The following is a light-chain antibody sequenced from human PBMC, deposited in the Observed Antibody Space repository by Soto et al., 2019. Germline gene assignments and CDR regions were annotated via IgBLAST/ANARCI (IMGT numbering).Light chain of an antibody. CDR3: SSYTSSSTLLYV. CDR2: DVS. CDR1: NSDVGGYNY. J-gene: IGLJ1*01. Sequence: QSVLTQHASVSGSPAQSITISCTGTNSDVGGYNYVSWYQQHPGKAPKLMIYDVSNRPSGVSNRFSGSKSGNTASLTISGLQAEDGADYYCSSYTSSSTLLYVFGTGTKVTVL. V-gene: IGLV2-14*01.